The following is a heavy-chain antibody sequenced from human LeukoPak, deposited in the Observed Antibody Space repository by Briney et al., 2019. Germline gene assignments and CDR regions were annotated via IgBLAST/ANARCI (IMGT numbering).Heavy chain of an antibody. Sequence: ASVKVSCKASGVTFSSYAISWVRQAPGQGLEWMGGIIPIFGTANYAQKFQGRVTITADESTSTAYMELSSLRSDDTAVYYCARSRFAVVAARPGYYYMDVWGKGTTVTISS. CDR3: ARSRFAVVAARPGYYYMDV. J-gene: IGHJ6*03. CDR1: GVTFSSYA. D-gene: IGHD2-15*01. V-gene: IGHV1-69*13. CDR2: IIPIFGTA.